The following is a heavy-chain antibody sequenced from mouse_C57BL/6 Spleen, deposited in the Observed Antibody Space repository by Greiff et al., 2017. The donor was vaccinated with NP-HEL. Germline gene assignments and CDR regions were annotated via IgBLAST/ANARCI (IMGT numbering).Heavy chain of an antibody. D-gene: IGHD1-1*01. Sequence: QVQLQQSGAELVRPGTSVKMSCKASGYTFTNYWIGWAKQRPGHGLEWIGDIYPGGGYTNYNEKFKGKATLTADNSSSTAYMQFSSLTSEDSAIYYCARYYGPYYFDYWGQGTTLTVSS. CDR3: ARYYGPYYFDY. CDR1: GYTFTNYW. CDR2: IYPGGGYT. J-gene: IGHJ2*01. V-gene: IGHV1-63*01.